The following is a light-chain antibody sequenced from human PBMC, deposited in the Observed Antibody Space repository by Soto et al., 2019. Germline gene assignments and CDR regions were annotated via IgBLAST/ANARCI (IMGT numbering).Light chain of an antibody. J-gene: IGKJ1*01. CDR3: QQYNSYPWT. CDR2: KAS. V-gene: IGKV1-5*03. CDR1: QSTSSW. Sequence: DIQMTQSPSTLSASVGDRVTITCRASQSTSSWLAWYQRKPGKAPKLLIYKASSLETGIPSRFSGSGSGTEFTLTISSLQPDDFATYYCQQYNSYPWTFRQGTKVEIK.